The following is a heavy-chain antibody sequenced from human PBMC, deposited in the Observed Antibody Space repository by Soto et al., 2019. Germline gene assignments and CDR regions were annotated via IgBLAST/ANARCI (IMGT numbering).Heavy chain of an antibody. CDR3: ARVSVTYADLNNWFDP. J-gene: IGHJ5*02. CDR1: GASISSGGYY. V-gene: IGHV4-31*03. D-gene: IGHD4-17*01. CDR2: IYYSGSA. Sequence: QVQLQESGPGLVKSSQTLSLTCTVSGASISSGGYYWSWVRQHPGKGLEWIGYIYYSGSATYNPSLKSRVTISVDMSENQISLNLNSVTAADTAVYYCARVSVTYADLNNWFDPWGQGTLVTVSS.